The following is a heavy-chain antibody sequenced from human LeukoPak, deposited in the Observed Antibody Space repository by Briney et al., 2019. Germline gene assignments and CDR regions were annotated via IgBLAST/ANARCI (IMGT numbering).Heavy chain of an antibody. V-gene: IGHV3-23*01. Sequence: GGSLRLSCAASGFTFRSHAMNWVRQAPGKGLEWVSGISGSGGSTYYADSVKGRFTISRDNSKNTLYLQMKSLRVEDTAVYYCAKDSPVTPSPHNSCGHGALVTVSS. CDR3: AKDSPVTPSPHNS. CDR1: GFTFRSHA. D-gene: IGHD4-17*01. CDR2: ISGSGGST. J-gene: IGHJ5*01.